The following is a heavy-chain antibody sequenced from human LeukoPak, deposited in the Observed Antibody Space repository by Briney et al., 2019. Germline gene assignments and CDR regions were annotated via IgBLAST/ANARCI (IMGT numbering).Heavy chain of an antibody. V-gene: IGHV4-4*07. Sequence: SETLSLTCTVSGGSISSYYWSWIRQPAGKGLEWIGRIYTSGSTNYNPSLKSRVTMSVDTSKNQFSLKLSSVTAADMAVYYCARDPVLLWFGESRYYYGMDVWGQGTTVTVSS. CDR3: ARDPVLLWFGESRYYYGMDV. CDR1: GGSISSYY. CDR2: IYTSGST. D-gene: IGHD3-10*01. J-gene: IGHJ6*02.